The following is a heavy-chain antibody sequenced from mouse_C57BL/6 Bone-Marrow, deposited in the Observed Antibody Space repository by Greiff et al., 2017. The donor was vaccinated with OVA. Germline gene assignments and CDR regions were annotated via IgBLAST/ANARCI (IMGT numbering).Heavy chain of an antibody. CDR1: GYSITSGYY. CDR2: ISYDGSN. J-gene: IGHJ4*01. Sequence: ESGPGLVKPSQSLSLTCSVTGYSITSGYYWNWIRQFPGNKLEWMGYISYDGSNNYNPSLKNRISITRDTSKNQFFLKLNSVTTEDTATYYCARAGVYSNYAMDYWGQGTSVTVSS. V-gene: IGHV3-6*01. CDR3: ARAGVYSNYAMDY. D-gene: IGHD2-5*01.